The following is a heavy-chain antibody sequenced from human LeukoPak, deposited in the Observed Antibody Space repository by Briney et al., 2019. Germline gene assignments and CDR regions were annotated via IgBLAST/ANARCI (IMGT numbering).Heavy chain of an antibody. J-gene: IGHJ6*02. V-gene: IGHV3-9*01. Sequence: PGRSLRLSCAASGFTFDDYAMHWVRQAPGKGLEWVSGISWNSGSIGYADSVKGRFSISRDNAKNSLYLQMNSLRAEDTAFYFCAKDKAYCGGGTCRQDYYGLDVWGQGTTVTVSS. CDR3: AKDKAYCGGGTCRQDYYGLDV. CDR2: ISWNSGSI. CDR1: GFTFDDYA. D-gene: IGHD2-21*01.